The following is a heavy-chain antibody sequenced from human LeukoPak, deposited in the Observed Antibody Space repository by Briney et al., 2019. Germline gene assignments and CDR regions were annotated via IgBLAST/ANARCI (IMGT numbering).Heavy chain of an antibody. V-gene: IGHV1-69*04. J-gene: IGHJ6*02. CDR1: GGTFSSYA. CDR3: ARDYGDYGYYGMDV. Sequence: SVRVSCKASGGTFSSYAISWVRQAPGQGLEWMRRIIPILGIANYAQKFQGRFTITADKSTSTAYMELSSLRSEDTAVYYCARDYGDYGYYGMDVWGQGTTVTVSS. D-gene: IGHD4-17*01. CDR2: IIPILGIA.